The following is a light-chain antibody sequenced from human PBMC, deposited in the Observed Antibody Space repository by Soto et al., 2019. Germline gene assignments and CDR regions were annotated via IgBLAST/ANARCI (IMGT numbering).Light chain of an antibody. CDR2: KAS. Sequence: DIHMTQSPSTLSASVGDRVTITCRASQFMSVWLAWYQQKPGTAPKLLIYKASSLESGVPTRFSGSGSGTECTRTISSLQPDDSATDYCQQSNSFPLTFGPGTKVDI. J-gene: IGKJ3*01. CDR3: QQSNSFPLT. V-gene: IGKV1-5*03. CDR1: QFMSVW.